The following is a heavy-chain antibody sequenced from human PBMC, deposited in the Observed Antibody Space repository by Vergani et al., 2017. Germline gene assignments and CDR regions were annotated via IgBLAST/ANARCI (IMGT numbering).Heavy chain of an antibody. D-gene: IGHD5-12*01. CDR3: TRVRYSGYIFHY. V-gene: IGHV3-49*04. CDR1: GFTFGDYA. Sequence: EVQLVESGGGLVQPGRSLRLSCTASGFTFGDYAMSWVRQAPGKGLEWVGFIRSKAYGGTTEYAASVKGRFTISRDDSKSIAYLEMNSLKTEDTAVYYCTRVRYSGYIFHYWGQGTLVTVSS. CDR2: IRSKAYGGTT. J-gene: IGHJ4*02.